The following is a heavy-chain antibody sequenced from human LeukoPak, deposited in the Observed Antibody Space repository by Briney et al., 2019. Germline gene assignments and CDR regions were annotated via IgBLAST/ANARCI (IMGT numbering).Heavy chain of an antibody. J-gene: IGHJ4*02. CDR1: GVTFSSYV. CDR3: AKDRSDILTGYYPDY. Sequence: AGRSLRLSCAASGVTFSSYVMHWVRQAPGKGLEWVAVISYDGSNKYYADSVKGRFTISRDNSKNTLYLQMNSLRAEDTAVYYCAKDRSDILTGYYPDYWGQGTLVTVSS. V-gene: IGHV3-30*18. D-gene: IGHD3-9*01. CDR2: ISYDGSNK.